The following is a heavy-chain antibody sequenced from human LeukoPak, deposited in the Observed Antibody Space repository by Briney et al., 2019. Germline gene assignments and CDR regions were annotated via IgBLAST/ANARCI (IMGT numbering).Heavy chain of an antibody. Sequence: SETLSLTCTVSGGSISSYYWSWIRQPPGKGLEWIGYIYTSGSTNYNPSLKSRVTISVDTSKNQFSLKLSSVTAADTAVYYCAGTGDSDGIFDYWGQGTLVNVSS. J-gene: IGHJ4*02. CDR3: AGTGDSDGIFDY. V-gene: IGHV4-4*09. CDR2: IYTSGST. CDR1: GGSISSYY. D-gene: IGHD7-27*01.